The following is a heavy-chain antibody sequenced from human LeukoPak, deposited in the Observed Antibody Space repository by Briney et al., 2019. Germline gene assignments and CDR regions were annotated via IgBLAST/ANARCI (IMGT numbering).Heavy chain of an antibody. CDR2: ISSSSSYI. Sequence: GGSLRLSCAASGFTFSSYSMNWVRQAPGKGLEWVSPISSSSSYIYYADSVKGRFTISRDNAKNSLYLQMNSLRAEDTAVYYCARKREYYYDSSGYYVWGQGTLVTVSS. CDR1: GFTFSSYS. D-gene: IGHD3-22*01. CDR3: ARKREYYYDSSGYYV. J-gene: IGHJ4*02. V-gene: IGHV3-21*01.